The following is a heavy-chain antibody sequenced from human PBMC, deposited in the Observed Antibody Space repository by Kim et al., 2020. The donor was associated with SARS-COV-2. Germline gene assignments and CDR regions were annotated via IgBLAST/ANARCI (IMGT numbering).Heavy chain of an antibody. V-gene: IGHV4-39*07. D-gene: IGHD6-13*01. CDR2: IYYSGST. CDR3: ARELKAAAGMGNWFDP. Sequence: SETLSLTCTVSGGSISSSSYYWGWIRQPPGKGLEWIGSIYYSGSTYYNPSLKSRVTISVDTSKNQFSLKLSSVTAADTAVYYCARELKAAAGMGNWFDPWGQGTLVTVSS. J-gene: IGHJ5*02. CDR1: GGSISSSSYY.